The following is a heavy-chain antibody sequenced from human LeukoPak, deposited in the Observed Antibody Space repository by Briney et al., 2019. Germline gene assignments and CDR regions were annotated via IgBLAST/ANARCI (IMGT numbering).Heavy chain of an antibody. CDR2: INTDGSGT. CDR3: ARTFEYYYYMDV. Sequence: GGSLRLSCAASGFTFSSYWMHWVRQAPGKGLVWVSRINTDGSGTSYADSVKGRFTISRDNAKNTLYLQMNSLRAEDTAVYYCARTFEYYYYMDVWGKGTTVTVSS. V-gene: IGHV3-74*01. J-gene: IGHJ6*03. CDR1: GFTFSSYW.